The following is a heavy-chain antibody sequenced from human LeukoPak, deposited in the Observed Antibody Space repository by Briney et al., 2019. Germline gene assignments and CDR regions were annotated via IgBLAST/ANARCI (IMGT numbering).Heavy chain of an antibody. V-gene: IGHV3-48*03. CDR1: GFTFSSYE. CDR2: ISSGGGTI. D-gene: IGHD2-15*01. J-gene: IGHJ3*02. CDR3: ARDLLCGGASCYEPDTFDI. Sequence: GGSLRLSCAASGFTFSSYELNWVRQAPGKGLEWISYISSGGGTIYYAGSVKGRFTISGDDARNSLYLQMKSLRAEDTAVYYCARDLLCGGASCYEPDTFDIWGQGTMVTVSS.